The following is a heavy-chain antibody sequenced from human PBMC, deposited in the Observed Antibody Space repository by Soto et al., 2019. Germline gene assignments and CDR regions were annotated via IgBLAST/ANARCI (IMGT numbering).Heavy chain of an antibody. CDR1: WNTFTSHD. Sequence: APVKVSCKASWNTFTSHDINWVGQATGKRREWMGWMNPNSGNTGYAQKFQGRVSMTRDTSISTAYMELSSLRSEDTAVYYCARRRRYGSGSYYWFNYFDPWGQGTPVTVSS. CDR3: ARRRRYGSGSYYWFNYFDP. J-gene: IGHJ5*02. V-gene: IGHV1-8*01. D-gene: IGHD3-10*01. CDR2: MNPNSGNT.